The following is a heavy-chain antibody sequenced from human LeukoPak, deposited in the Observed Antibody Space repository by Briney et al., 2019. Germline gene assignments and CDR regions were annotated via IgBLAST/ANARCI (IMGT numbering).Heavy chain of an antibody. CDR2: ISSNGGST. CDR3: AKGLAGPFDY. J-gene: IGHJ4*02. V-gene: IGHV3-64D*06. Sequence: GGSLRLSCSASGFTFSSYAMHWVRQAPGKGLEYVSAISSNGGSTYYADSVKGRFTISRDNSKNTLYLQMSSLRAEDTAVYYCAKGLAGPFDYWGQGTLVTVSS. CDR1: GFTFSSYA. D-gene: IGHD2-21*01.